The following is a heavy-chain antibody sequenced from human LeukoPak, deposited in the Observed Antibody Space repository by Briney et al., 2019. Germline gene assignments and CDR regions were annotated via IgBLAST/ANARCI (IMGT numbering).Heavy chain of an antibody. Sequence: GASVKVSCKVSVYTLTELSMHWVRQAPGKGLEWMGGFDPEDGETIHAQKFQGRVTMTEDTSTDTAYMELGSLRSEDTAVYYCAGYVVVPAARGIPGGAADAFDIWGQGTMVTVSS. J-gene: IGHJ3*02. CDR2: FDPEDGET. CDR1: VYTLTELS. CDR3: AGYVVVPAARGIPGGAADAFDI. D-gene: IGHD2-2*01. V-gene: IGHV1-24*01.